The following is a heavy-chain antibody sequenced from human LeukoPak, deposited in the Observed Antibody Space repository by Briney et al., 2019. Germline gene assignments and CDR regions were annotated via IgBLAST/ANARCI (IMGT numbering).Heavy chain of an antibody. CDR3: VSTPAIRRLNF. J-gene: IGHJ4*02. D-gene: IGHD2-2*02. CDR1: GLSITDYY. V-gene: IGHV3-11*01. Sequence: GGSLRLSCAASGLSITDYYMSWIRQAPGGGLQWIAYISSVTSAIHYANSMKGRFTMSRDNAKNSVYLQMNSLRTEGTAMYFCVSTPAIRRLNFWGQGTLVTVSS. CDR2: ISSVTSAI.